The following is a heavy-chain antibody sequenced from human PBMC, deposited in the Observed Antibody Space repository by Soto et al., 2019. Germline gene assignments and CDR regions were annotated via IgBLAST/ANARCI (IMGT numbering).Heavy chain of an antibody. Sequence: GGSLRLSCAASGFTFSSYEMNWVRQAPGKGLEWVSYITSSGSTIYYTDSVKGRFTISRDNAKNSLYLQMNSLRAEDTAVYYCARGNSPVNVYWGQGTLVTVS. CDR3: ARGNSPVNVY. V-gene: IGHV3-48*03. J-gene: IGHJ4*02. D-gene: IGHD3-16*02. CDR1: GFTFSSYE. CDR2: ITSSGSTI.